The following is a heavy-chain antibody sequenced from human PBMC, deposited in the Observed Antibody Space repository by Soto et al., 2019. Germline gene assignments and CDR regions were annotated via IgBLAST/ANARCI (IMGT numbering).Heavy chain of an antibody. J-gene: IGHJ6*02. D-gene: IGHD2-2*01. CDR1: GFTFSSYA. CDR3: ARASYCSSTSCSPADYYYYGMDV. CDR2: ISYDGSNK. Sequence: GGSLRLSCAASGFTFSSYAMHWVRQAPGKGLEWVAVISYDGSNKYYADSVKGRFTISRDNSKNTLYLQMNSLRAEDTAVYYCARASYCSSTSCSPADYYYYGMDVWGQGTTVTVSS. V-gene: IGHV3-30-3*01.